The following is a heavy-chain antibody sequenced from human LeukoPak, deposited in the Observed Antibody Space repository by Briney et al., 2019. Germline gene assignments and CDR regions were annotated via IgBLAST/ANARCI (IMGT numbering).Heavy chain of an antibody. CDR2: INPRTGST. J-gene: IGHJ4*02. Sequence: ASVKVSCKASGYTFIDYYLHWIRQAPGRSLEWMGLINPRTGSTDYAQIFQGRVTMTRDTSISTASMELKGPTSDDTAVYFCARTHSNYFDYWGQGTLVTVSS. V-gene: IGHV1-2*02. CDR3: ARTHSNYFDY. CDR1: GYTFIDYY.